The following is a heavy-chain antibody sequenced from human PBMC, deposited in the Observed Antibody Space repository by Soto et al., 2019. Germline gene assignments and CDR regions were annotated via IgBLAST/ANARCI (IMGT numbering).Heavy chain of an antibody. CDR1: GFTFSNYW. CDR3: ARSDSGYFDY. Sequence: PGGSLRLSCAASGFTFSNYWMHWVRQAPGKGLVWVSRVNSDGSSTTYADSVKGRFTISRDNAKNTLYLQMNSLRAEDTAVYYCARSDSGYFDYWGQGTLVTVSS. CDR2: VNSDGSST. V-gene: IGHV3-74*01. D-gene: IGHD1-26*01. J-gene: IGHJ4*02.